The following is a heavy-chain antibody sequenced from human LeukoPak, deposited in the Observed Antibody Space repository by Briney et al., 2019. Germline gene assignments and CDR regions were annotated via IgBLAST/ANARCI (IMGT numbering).Heavy chain of an antibody. CDR2: ITSRGEST. J-gene: IGHJ4*02. CDR1: GFTFSIYA. D-gene: IGHD2-2*01. CDR3: ARNRPNCYGSDGHYYRRDGDY. V-gene: IGHV3-23*01. Sequence: GGSLRLYCAASGFTFSIYAMSWVPKAPGKGLQWVSSITSRGESTWYEDSVKGRFTITRDNSENTLYLQMHSLRAEDTAVYYCARNRPNCYGSDGHYYRRDGDYWGRGTLVSVSS.